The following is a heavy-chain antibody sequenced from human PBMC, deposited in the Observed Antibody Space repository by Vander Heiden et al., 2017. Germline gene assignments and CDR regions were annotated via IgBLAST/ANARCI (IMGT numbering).Heavy chain of an antibody. CDR3: ASLRGRQLSQPNWFDP. CDR1: GGSFSDYF. Sequence: QVRLQQWGAGLLKPSETLSLTCTVYGGSFSDYFWNWIRQPPGKGLEWIGEINQGGATNNNPPHKGRFTISVDTPKTLFSLKRSFVTAADTAVIYGASLRGRQLSQPNWFDPWGQGTLVTVSS. D-gene: IGHD5-18*01. J-gene: IGHJ5*02. V-gene: IGHV4-34*01. CDR2: INQGGAT.